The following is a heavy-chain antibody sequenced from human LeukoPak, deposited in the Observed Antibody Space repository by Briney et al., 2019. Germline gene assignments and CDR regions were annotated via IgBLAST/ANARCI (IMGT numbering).Heavy chain of an antibody. CDR1: GGTFSSYA. D-gene: IGHD5-18*01. CDR3: ARKSETAMVPFFLDY. CDR2: IIPIFGTA. Sequence: GSSVKVSCKASGGTFSSYAISWVRQAPGQGLEWMGRIIPIFGTANYAQKFQGRVTITTDESTSTAYMELSSLRSEDTAVYYCARKSETAMVPFFLDYWGQGTLVTVSS. J-gene: IGHJ4*02. V-gene: IGHV1-69*05.